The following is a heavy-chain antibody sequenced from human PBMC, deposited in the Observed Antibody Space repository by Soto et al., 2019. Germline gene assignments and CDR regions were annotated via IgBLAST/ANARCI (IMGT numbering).Heavy chain of an antibody. D-gene: IGHD2-2*02. J-gene: IGHJ4*02. Sequence: QVQLVQSGAAVKKPGASVRVSCKTSGYTFTRYGISWVRQAPGQGLEWMGWISGYNGNTKDAQKFQGRVTLTTDTAANTAHMELRGLRSDDTAVYYCARGSAYTTPWSFDSWGQGTLVTVSS. CDR3: ARGSAYTTPWSFDS. CDR2: ISGYNGNT. CDR1: GYTFTRYG. V-gene: IGHV1-18*01.